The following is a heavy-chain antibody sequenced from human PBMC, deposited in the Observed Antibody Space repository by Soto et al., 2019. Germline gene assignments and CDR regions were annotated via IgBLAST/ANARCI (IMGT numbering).Heavy chain of an antibody. J-gene: IGHJ4*02. CDR3: ARAGGLDRDGNY. D-gene: IGHD3-10*01. CDR1: GGTFSSDS. Sequence: QVQLVQSGAEVKKPGSSVKVSCKASGGTFSSDSFSWVRQAPGQGLEWMGGIIPMFDTPIYAQKFQDRVTITADESTSTAYMQLSSLRSGDTAVYYCARAGGLDRDGNYWGQGSLVTVSS. CDR2: IIPMFDTP. V-gene: IGHV1-69*12.